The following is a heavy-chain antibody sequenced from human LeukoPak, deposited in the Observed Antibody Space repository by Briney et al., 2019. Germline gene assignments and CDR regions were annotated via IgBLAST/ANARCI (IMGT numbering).Heavy chain of an antibody. J-gene: IGHJ6*02. CDR3: ASGGPVGSTSAYYGLDV. CDR2: ISASNGNT. V-gene: IGHV1-18*01. Sequence: GASVKVSCKASGYTFTNSGISWVRQAPGQGLEWMGWISASNGNTKYAQQLQGRVTMTTDTSTSTAYMELRSLRSDGTAVYFCASGGPVGSTSAYYGLDVWGQGTTVTVSS. D-gene: IGHD3-16*01. CDR1: GYTFTNSG.